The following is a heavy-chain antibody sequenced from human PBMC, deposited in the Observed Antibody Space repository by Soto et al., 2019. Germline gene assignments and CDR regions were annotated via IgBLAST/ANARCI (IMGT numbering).Heavy chain of an antibody. J-gene: IGHJ4*02. D-gene: IGHD1-1*01. CDR2: VSGGSGVT. CDR3: ANWNGYGDY. V-gene: IGHV3-23*01. CDR1: GFSFSTYG. Sequence: EVQLLESGGCLVQPGGSLRLSCAVSGFSFSTYGVPWVRQAPGKGLEWVSGVSGGSGVTHYADSVKGRFTITGDNSKNTVYLHMHSLRVEDTAVYYCANWNGYGDYWGQGTLVTVSS.